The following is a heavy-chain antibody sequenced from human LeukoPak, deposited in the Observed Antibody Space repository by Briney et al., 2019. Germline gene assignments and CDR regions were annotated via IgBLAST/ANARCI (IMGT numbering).Heavy chain of an antibody. D-gene: IGHD3-10*01. CDR1: GFTFGNAW. J-gene: IGHJ3*02. V-gene: IGHV3-15*01. Sequence: GGSLRLSCAASGFTFGNAWMSWVRQAPGKGLEWVGRIKSKTDGGTTDYAAPVKGRFTISRDDSKNTLYLQMNSLKTEDTAVYYCTTDPDRGEWFGDAFDIWGQGTMVTVSS. CDR3: TTDPDRGEWFGDAFDI. CDR2: IKSKTDGGTT.